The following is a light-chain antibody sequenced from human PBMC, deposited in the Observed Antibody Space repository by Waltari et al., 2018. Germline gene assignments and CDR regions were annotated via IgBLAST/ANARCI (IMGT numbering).Light chain of an antibody. V-gene: IGKV1-39*01. CDR1: QNIRTY. CDR3: QQSFSSPWT. J-gene: IGKJ1*01. Sequence: DIQMTQSPSSLSASIGDTITVTCRASQNIRTYLNWYQQKPAKDPKLLIFGASTLPRGVPSRFSGSASGTEFTLTVTNLQPDDFATYFCQQSFSSPWTFGQGTTV. CDR2: GAS.